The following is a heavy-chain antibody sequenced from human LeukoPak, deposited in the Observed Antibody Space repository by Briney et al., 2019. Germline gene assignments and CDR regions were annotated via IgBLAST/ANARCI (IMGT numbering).Heavy chain of an antibody. CDR3: ARSEDFWSGSYYFDY. V-gene: IGHV3-7*01. J-gene: IGHJ4*02. CDR2: IKQDGSEK. CDR1: GFTFSSYW. D-gene: IGHD3-3*01. Sequence: GGSLRLSCAASGFTFSSYWMSWVRQAPGKGLEWVANIKQDGSEKYYVDSVKGRFTISRDNAKNSLYLQMNSLRAEDTAVYYCARSEDFWSGSYYFDYWGQGTLVTVSS.